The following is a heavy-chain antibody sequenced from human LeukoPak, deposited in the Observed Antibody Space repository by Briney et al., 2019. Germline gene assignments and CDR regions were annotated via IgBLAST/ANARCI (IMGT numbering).Heavy chain of an antibody. J-gene: IGHJ4*02. CDR1: GFTFSSYG. D-gene: IGHD3-22*01. Sequence: GRSLRLSCAASGFTFSSYGMHWVRQAPGKGLEWVAVISYDGSNKYYADSVKGRFTISRDNSKNTLYLQMNSLRAEDTAVYYCAKDSDYYDSSGYLDYWGQGTLVTVSS. V-gene: IGHV3-30*18. CDR2: ISYDGSNK. CDR3: AKDSDYYDSSGYLDY.